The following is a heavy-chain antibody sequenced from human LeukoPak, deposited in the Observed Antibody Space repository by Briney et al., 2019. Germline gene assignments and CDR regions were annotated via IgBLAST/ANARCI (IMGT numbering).Heavy chain of an antibody. CDR1: GFTFSSYS. CDR3: ARGILTGAFDI. J-gene: IGHJ3*02. V-gene: IGHV3-21*01. Sequence: EGSLRLSCAASGFTFSSYSMNWVRQAPGKGLEWVSSISSSSSYIYYADSVKGRFTISRDNAKNSLYLQMNSLRAEDTAVYYCARGILTGAFDIWGQGTMVTVSS. CDR2: ISSSSSYI.